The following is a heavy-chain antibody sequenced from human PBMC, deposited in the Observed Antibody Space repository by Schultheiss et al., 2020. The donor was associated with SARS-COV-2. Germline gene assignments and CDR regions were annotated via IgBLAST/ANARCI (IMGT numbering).Heavy chain of an antibody. CDR2: ISSADNYI. CDR3: TSAFGVTAPDSDDF. J-gene: IGHJ4*02. Sequence: GGSLRLSCAASGFTFNIYSMTWVRQAPGKRLEWVSSISSADNYIYYADSVKGRFTMSRDNAQKSVYLQMSSLRAEDTAVYYCTSAFGVTAPDSDDFWDQGTLVTVSS. V-gene: IGHV3-21*01. CDR1: GFTFNIYS. D-gene: IGHD3-10*01.